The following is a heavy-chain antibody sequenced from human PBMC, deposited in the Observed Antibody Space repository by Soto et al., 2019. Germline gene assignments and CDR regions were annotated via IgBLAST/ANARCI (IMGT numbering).Heavy chain of an antibody. CDR3: AKDPMAAAGTGWFEP. CDR2: ISGSGGIT. CDR1: GFTFSSYA. V-gene: IGHV3-23*01. Sequence: GGSLRLSCAASGFTFSSYAMSWVRQAPGKGLEWVAAISGSGGITYYADSVKGRFTIARANSKTTLYLQMNSLRAEDTAVYFCAKDPMAAAGTGWFEPSGQGTMVTVSS. D-gene: IGHD6-13*01. J-gene: IGHJ5*02.